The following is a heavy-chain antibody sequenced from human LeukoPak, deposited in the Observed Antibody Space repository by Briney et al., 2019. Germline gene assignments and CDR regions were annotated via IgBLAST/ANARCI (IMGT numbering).Heavy chain of an antibody. V-gene: IGHV4-4*07. CDR2: IYTSGST. Sequence: SETLSLTCTASGGSISSYYWSWIRQPAGKGLEWIGRIYTSGSTNYNPSLKSRVTISVDTSKNQFSLKLSSVTAADTAVYYCARGPGSRRYFDLWGRGTLVTVSS. CDR3: ARGPGSRRYFDL. CDR1: GGSISSYY. D-gene: IGHD7-27*01. J-gene: IGHJ2*01.